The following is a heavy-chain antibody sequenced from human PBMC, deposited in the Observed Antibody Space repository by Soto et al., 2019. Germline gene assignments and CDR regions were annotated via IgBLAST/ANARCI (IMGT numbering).Heavy chain of an antibody. CDR1: GYTFTSYG. V-gene: IGHV1-18*01. CDR2: ISAYNGNT. J-gene: IGHJ6*03. D-gene: IGHD3-9*01. Sequence: QVQLVQSGAEVKKPGASVKVSCKASGYTFTSYGISWVRQAPGQGLEWMGWISAYNGNTNYAQKLQGRVTMTTDTSTSTAYMELRSLRSDDTAVYYCATDYDILNGYPRGGYMDVWGKGTTVTVSS. CDR3: ATDYDILNGYPRGGYMDV.